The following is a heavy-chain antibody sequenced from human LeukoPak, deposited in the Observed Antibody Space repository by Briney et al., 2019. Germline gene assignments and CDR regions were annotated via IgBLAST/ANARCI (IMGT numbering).Heavy chain of an antibody. Sequence: ASVKVSCKASGYTFTGYYMHWVRQAPGQGLEWMGWINPNSGGTNYAQKFQGRVTMTRDTSISTAYMELSRLRSDDTAVYYCAKHGIAAVGTMGTFFDYWGQGTLVTVSS. CDR1: GYTFTGYY. J-gene: IGHJ4*02. V-gene: IGHV1-2*02. CDR3: AKHGIAAVGTMGTFFDY. CDR2: INPNSGGT. D-gene: IGHD6-13*01.